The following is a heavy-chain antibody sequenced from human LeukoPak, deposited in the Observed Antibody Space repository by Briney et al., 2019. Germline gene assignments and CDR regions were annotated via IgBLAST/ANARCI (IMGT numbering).Heavy chain of an antibody. Sequence: ASVKVSCKASGYTFTGYYMHWVRQAPGQGLEWMGIINPSGGSTSYAQKFQGRVTMTRDTSTSTVYMELSSLRSEDTAVYYCAREGRDGYTSMDVWGQGTTVTVSS. CDR2: INPSGGST. CDR3: AREGRDGYTSMDV. J-gene: IGHJ6*02. D-gene: IGHD5-12*01. V-gene: IGHV1-46*01. CDR1: GYTFTGYY.